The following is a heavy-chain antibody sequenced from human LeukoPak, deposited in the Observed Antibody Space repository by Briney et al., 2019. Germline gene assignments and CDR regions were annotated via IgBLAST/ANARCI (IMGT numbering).Heavy chain of an antibody. CDR1: GLHFTKYW. J-gene: IGHJ4*02. CDR3: ARGLWGSYSTGSYLDY. V-gene: IGHV3-7*01. CDR2: IIEGGSVT. D-gene: IGHD6-19*01. Sequence: RGSLRVSCAVPGLHFTKYWISWVRQAPGKGLEWVADIIEGGSVTYYLDFLTGRFTISSRSAQNSLYLQRNSLRVEDTAVYFCARGLWGSYSTGSYLDYWGQGALVTVSS.